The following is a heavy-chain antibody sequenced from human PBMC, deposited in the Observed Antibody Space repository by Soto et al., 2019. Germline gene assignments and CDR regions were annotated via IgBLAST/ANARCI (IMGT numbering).Heavy chain of an antibody. CDR3: AKDDQITASIDY. CDR1: GFTFSSYG. D-gene: IGHD3-16*01. J-gene: IGHJ4*02. Sequence: QVQLVESGGGVVQPGRSLRLSCAASGFTFSSYGMHWVRQAPGKGLEWVAVISYDGSNKYYVDSVKGRFTISRDNSKNTLYLQMNSLRAEDTAVYYCAKDDQITASIDYWRQGSLVTVSS. CDR2: ISYDGSNK. V-gene: IGHV3-30*18.